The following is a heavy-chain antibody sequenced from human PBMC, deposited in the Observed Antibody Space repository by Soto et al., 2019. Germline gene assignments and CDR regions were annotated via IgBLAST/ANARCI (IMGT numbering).Heavy chain of an antibody. J-gene: IGHJ4*02. V-gene: IGHV4-59*12. CDR2: IFHSGST. CDR1: GGSISTYY. D-gene: IGHD6-19*01. CDR3: ARGLITGSHYSGGWYYFDS. Sequence: PSETLSLTCTVSGGSISTYYWSWIRQPPGKGLEWIGEIFHSGSTNYNPSLKTRLTISVDKSNNQFSLKLSSVTAADTAVYYCARGLITGSHYSGGWYYFDSWGQGTQVTVSS.